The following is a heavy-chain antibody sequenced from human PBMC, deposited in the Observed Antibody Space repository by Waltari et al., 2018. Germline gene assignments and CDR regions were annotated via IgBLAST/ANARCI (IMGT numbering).Heavy chain of an antibody. D-gene: IGHD3-22*01. Sequence: QVQLQQWGAGLLKPSETLSLTCAVYGGSFSGYYWSWLRQPPGKGLEWIWEIKPSGDTNCNPSLKSRVTISVDTSKNQLSRKLSSVTAADTAVYYCATGDDSSGFDYWGQGTLVTVSS. CDR3: ATGDDSSGFDY. CDR2: IKPSGDT. CDR1: GGSFSGYY. V-gene: IGHV4-34*01. J-gene: IGHJ4*02.